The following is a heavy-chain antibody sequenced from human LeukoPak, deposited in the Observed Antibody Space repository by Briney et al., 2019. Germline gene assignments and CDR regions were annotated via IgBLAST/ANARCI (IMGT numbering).Heavy chain of an antibody. CDR3: ARAWEYCTNGVCLFDY. CDR2: IYYSGST. D-gene: IGHD2-8*01. J-gene: IGHJ4*02. V-gene: IGHV4-59*01. CDR1: GRSISSYY. Sequence: PSETLSLTCTVSGRSISSYYWSWIRQPPGKGLEWIGYIYYSGSTNYNPSLKSRVTISVDTSKNQFSLKLSSVTAADTAVYYCARAWEYCTNGVCLFDYWGQGTLVTVSS.